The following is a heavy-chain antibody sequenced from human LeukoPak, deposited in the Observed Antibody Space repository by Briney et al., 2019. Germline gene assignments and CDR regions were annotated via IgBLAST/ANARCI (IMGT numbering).Heavy chain of an antibody. V-gene: IGHV3-23*01. D-gene: IGHD6-13*01. Sequence: GGSLRLSCAASGFTFSSYAMSWVRQAPGKGLEWVSAISGSGGSTYYADSVKGRFTISRDNSKNTLYLQMNSLRAEDTAVYYCAKGGSSWYLGAYYFDYWGQGTLVTVSS. CDR2: ISGSGGST. CDR1: GFTFSSYA. J-gene: IGHJ4*02. CDR3: AKGGSSWYLGAYYFDY.